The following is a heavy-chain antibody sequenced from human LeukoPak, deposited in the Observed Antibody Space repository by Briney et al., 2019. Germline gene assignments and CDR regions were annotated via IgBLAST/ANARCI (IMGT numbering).Heavy chain of an antibody. V-gene: IGHV3-21*01. Sequence: GGSLRLSCAASGFTFSSCSMNWVRQAPGKGLEWVSSISSSSSYIYYADSVKGRFTISRDNAKNSLYLQMNSLRAEDTAVYYCAREMRGYSYGSADYWGQGTLVTVSS. CDR3: AREMRGYSYGSADY. D-gene: IGHD5-18*01. J-gene: IGHJ4*02. CDR2: ISSSSSYI. CDR1: GFTFSSCS.